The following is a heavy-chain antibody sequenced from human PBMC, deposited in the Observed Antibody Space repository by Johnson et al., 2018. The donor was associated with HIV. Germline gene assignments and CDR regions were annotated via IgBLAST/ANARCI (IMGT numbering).Heavy chain of an antibody. CDR2: IYSGGST. Sequence: EVQVVESGGGLIQPGGSLRLSCAASGFTVSSNYMSWVRQAPGKGLEWVSVIYSGGSTYYADSVKGRFTISRDNSKNTLYLHMHSLRSEDTAVYYCAGDRAILAARPAGAFDVWGPGTMVTVSS. V-gene: IGHV3-66*03. J-gene: IGHJ3*01. D-gene: IGHD6-6*01. CDR3: AGDRAILAARPAGAFDV. CDR1: GFTVSSNY.